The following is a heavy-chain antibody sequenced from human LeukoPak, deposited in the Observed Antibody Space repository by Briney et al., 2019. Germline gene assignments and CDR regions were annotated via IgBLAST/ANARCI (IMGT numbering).Heavy chain of an antibody. CDR1: GGTFSSYG. CDR3: ATVRRFLEWLLWRRTHYYFDY. J-gene: IGHJ4*02. CDR2: IIPILGTA. V-gene: IGHV1-69*13. D-gene: IGHD3-3*01. Sequence: GASVKVSCKASGGTFSSYGISWVRQATGQGLEWMGGIIPILGTANNAQKFQGRVTITADESTSTAYMELSSLRSEDTAVYYCATVRRFLEWLLWRRTHYYFDYWGQGTLVTVSS.